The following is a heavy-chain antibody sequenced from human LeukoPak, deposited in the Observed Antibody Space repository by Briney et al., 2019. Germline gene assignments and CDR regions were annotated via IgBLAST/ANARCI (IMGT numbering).Heavy chain of an antibody. D-gene: IGHD2-15*01. CDR1: GFTFSSYA. J-gene: IGHJ3*02. CDR2: ISGSGGST. Sequence: GGSLRLSCAASGFTFSSYAMSWVRQAPGKGLEWVSAISGSGGSTYYADSVKGRFTISRDNSKNTLYLQMNSLRAEGTAVYYCAKDQRGGRATYAFDIWGQGTMVTVSS. CDR3: AKDQRGGRATYAFDI. V-gene: IGHV3-23*01.